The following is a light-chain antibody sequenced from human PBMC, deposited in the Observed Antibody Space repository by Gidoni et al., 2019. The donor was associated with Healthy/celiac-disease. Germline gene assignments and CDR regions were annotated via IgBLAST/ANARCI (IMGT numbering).Light chain of an antibody. J-gene: IGKJ1*01. CDR3: QQYYSFPPT. V-gene: IGKV1D-8*02. Sequence: AIWLTQSPSLLSASTGDRVTISCRISQGISSYLAWYQQKPGKAPKLLIYAASTLQSGVPSRFSGSGSGTDFTLTISSLQSEDFATYYCQQYYSFPPTFXQXTKVEIK. CDR1: QGISSY. CDR2: AAS.